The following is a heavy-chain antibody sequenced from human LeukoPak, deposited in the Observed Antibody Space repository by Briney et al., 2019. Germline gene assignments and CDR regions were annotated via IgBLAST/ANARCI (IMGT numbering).Heavy chain of an antibody. CDR2: ISYDGSNK. V-gene: IGHV3-30-3*01. J-gene: IGHJ4*02. Sequence: GGSLRLSCAAAGFTFSSYAMHWVRQAPGKGLEWVAFISYDGSNKYYADSVKGRFTISRDNSKNTLYLQMNSLRAEDTAVYYCARDGNTAMVHYFDYWGQGTLVTVSS. CDR3: ARDGNTAMVHYFDY. CDR1: GFTFSSYA. D-gene: IGHD5-18*01.